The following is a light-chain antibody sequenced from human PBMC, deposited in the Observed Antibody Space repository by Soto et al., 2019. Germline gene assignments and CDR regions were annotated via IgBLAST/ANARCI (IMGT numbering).Light chain of an antibody. V-gene: IGLV2-14*01. J-gene: IGLJ1*01. CDR2: DVS. CDR1: SSDVGGYNY. CDR3: SSYTSSSTLV. Sequence: QSVLTQPASVSGSPGQSITISCTGTSSDVGGYNYVSWYQQHPGKAPKLMIYDVSNRPSGVSNRFSGSKSGNTASLTISGLQAEEEADDYCSSYTSSSTLVFGTGTKLTVL.